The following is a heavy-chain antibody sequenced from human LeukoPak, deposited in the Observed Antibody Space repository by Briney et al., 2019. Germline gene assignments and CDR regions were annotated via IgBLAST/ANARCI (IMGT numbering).Heavy chain of an antibody. D-gene: IGHD4-17*01. V-gene: IGHV3-15*01. CDR3: TTGDDYGDYFGY. Sequence: GGSRRPSCAASGFTFSSYDMHWVRQAPGKGLEWVGRIKSKTDGGTTDYAAHVKGRFTISRDDSKNTLYLQMNSLKTEDTAVYYCTTGDDYGDYFGYWGQGTLVTVSS. J-gene: IGHJ4*02. CDR2: IKSKTDGGTT. CDR1: GFTFSSYD.